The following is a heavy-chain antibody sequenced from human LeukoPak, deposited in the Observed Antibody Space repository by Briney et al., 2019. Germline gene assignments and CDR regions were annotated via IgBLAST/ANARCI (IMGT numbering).Heavy chain of an antibody. Sequence: PGGSLRLSCAASGFTFSSYWMSWVRQAPGKGLEWVANIKQDGSEKYYVDSVKGRFTISRDNAKNSLYLQMNSLRAEDTAVYYCARAPNYYGSGSYYPWGQGTLVTVSS. V-gene: IGHV3-7*04. CDR2: IKQDGSEK. CDR3: ARAPNYYGSGSYYP. D-gene: IGHD3-10*01. CDR1: GFTFSSYW. J-gene: IGHJ4*02.